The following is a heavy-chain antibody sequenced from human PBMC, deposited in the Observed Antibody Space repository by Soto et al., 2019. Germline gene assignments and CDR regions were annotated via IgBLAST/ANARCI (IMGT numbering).Heavy chain of an antibody. CDR1: GFTFSSYS. D-gene: IGHD2-2*01. CDR2: ISSSSSYI. CDR3: ARYCSSTSCSIDY. V-gene: IGHV3-21*01. J-gene: IGHJ4*02. Sequence: PGGSLRLSCAASGFTFSSYSMNWVRPAPGKGLEWVSSISSSSSYIYYADSVKGRFTISRDNAKNSLYLQMNSLRAEDTAVYYCARYCSSTSCSIDYWGQGTLVTVSS.